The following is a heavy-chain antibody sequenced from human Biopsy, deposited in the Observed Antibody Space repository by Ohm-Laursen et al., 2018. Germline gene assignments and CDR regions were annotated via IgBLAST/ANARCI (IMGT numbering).Heavy chain of an antibody. V-gene: IGHV3-9*01. D-gene: IGHD5/OR15-5a*01. CDR2: ISWDSGRI. J-gene: IGHJ6*02. CDR1: GFTVNDHA. CDR3: TKDLSPAGTDV. Sequence: SLRLSCAASGFTVNDHAMHWVRQPPGKGLEWVLGISWDSGRIGYADSVKGRFTVSRDNSKKSLYLEMNSLRPEDQALYYCTKDLSPAGTDVWGQGTTVTVSS.